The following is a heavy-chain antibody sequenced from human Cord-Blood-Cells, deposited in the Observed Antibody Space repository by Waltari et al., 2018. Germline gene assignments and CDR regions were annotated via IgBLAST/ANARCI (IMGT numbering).Heavy chain of an antibody. V-gene: IGHV3-23*01. Sequence: EVQLLESGGGLVQPGGSLRLSCAASGFTFSSYVMRWVRQARGKGLEWVSAISGSGGSTYYADSVKGRFTISRDNSKNTLYLQMNSLRAEDTAVYYCAKDILTGYYPNWGQGTLVTVSS. CDR3: AKDILTGYYPN. D-gene: IGHD3-9*01. J-gene: IGHJ4*02. CDR2: ISGSGGST. CDR1: GFTFSSYV.